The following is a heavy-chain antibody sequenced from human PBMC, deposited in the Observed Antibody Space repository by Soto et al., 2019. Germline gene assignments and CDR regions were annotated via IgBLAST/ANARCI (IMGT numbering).Heavy chain of an antibody. CDR3: AKRGGGFSFDY. CDR1: GFTFSSYG. V-gene: IGHV3-30*18. Sequence: TGGSPRLSCAASGFTFSSYGMDWVRQAPGKGVEGVASIXYXGXXXYXXXPVKGRFTISGDNSKNTLYLQMNSLRAEDTAVYYCAKRGGGFSFDYWGQGTLVTVSS. J-gene: IGHJ4*02. D-gene: IGHD3-16*01. CDR2: IXYXGXXX.